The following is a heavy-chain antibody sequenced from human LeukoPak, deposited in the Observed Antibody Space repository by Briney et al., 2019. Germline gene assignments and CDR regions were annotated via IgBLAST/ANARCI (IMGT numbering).Heavy chain of an antibody. J-gene: IGHJ4*02. Sequence: GGSLRLSCAVSGVTVSSNKMSWVRQAPGKGLEWVSAIYSGGGTYYADSVKGRFTLSRDISKNTLYLQMNSLRAEDTAVYYCVRGASWGQGTLVTVSS. CDR2: IYSGGGT. CDR3: VRGAS. V-gene: IGHV3-66*01. CDR1: GVTVSSNK.